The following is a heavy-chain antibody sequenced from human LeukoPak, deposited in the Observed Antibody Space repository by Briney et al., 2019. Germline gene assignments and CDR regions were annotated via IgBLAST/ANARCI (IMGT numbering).Heavy chain of an antibody. Sequence: ASETLSLTCTVSGGSISSGSYYWSWIRQPAGKGLEWIGRIYTSGSTNYNPSLKSRVTISVDTSKNQFSLKLASVTAADTAVYYCAKHEYGDLKDFDYWGQGTLVTVSS. D-gene: IGHD4-17*01. CDR2: IYTSGST. CDR1: GGSISSGSYY. CDR3: AKHEYGDLKDFDY. V-gene: IGHV4-61*02. J-gene: IGHJ4*02.